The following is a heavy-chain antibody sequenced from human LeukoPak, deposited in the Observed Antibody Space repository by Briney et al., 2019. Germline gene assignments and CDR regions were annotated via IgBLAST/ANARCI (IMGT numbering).Heavy chain of an antibody. CDR3: ARAKSPGGSGSSIDY. CDR1: VCSFTDYY. Sequence: AAVNVSCRACVCSFTDYYMQWVGQAAAQDLEWVGWIRPNSGGTNYAQKFQGRVTLTRHTSISTAYMELRSLRSDDTAVYYCARAKSPGGSGSSIDYWGQGTLVTVSS. V-gene: IGHV1-2*02. D-gene: IGHD3-10*01. J-gene: IGHJ4*02. CDR2: IRPNSGGT.